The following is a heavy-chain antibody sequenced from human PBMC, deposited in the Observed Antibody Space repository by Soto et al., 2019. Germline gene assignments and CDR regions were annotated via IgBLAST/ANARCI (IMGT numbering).Heavy chain of an antibody. CDR1: GFTFDDYA. CDR3: AKDLWAAAGTEGAFDI. D-gene: IGHD6-13*01. V-gene: IGHV3-9*01. J-gene: IGHJ3*02. Sequence: EVQLVESGGGLVQPGRSLRLSCAASGFTFDDYAMHWVRQAPGKGLEWVSGISWNSGSIGYADSVKGRFTISRDNAKNSLYLQMNSLRAEDTALYYCAKDLWAAAGTEGAFDIWGQGTMVTVSS. CDR2: ISWNSGSI.